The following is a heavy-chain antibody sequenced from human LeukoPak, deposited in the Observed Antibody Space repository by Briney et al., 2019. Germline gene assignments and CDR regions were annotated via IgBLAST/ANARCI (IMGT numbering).Heavy chain of an antibody. J-gene: IGHJ4*02. CDR3: ARARSWGYFDY. D-gene: IGHD3-16*01. Sequence: SQTLSLTCTVSGGSISSGGHSWSWIRQPPGRGLEWIGYIYYSGSITYNPSLKSRVTISVDTSKNQFSLKMRSGTAADTAVYYCARARSWGYFDYWGQGTLVTVSP. CDR1: GGSISSGGHS. V-gene: IGHV4-61*08. CDR2: IYYSGSI.